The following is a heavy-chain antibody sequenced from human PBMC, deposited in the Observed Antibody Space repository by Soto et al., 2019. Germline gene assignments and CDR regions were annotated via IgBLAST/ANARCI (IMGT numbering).Heavy chain of an antibody. J-gene: IGHJ4*02. CDR1: GGSISSSSYY. CDR3: ARFGDPYVWSGSNYYFDY. V-gene: IGHV4-39*01. CDR2: IYYSGST. D-gene: IGHD3-3*01. Sequence: PSETLSLTCTVSGGSISSSSYYWGWIRQPPGKGLEWIGSIYYSGSTYYNPSLKSRVTISVDTSKNQFSLKLSSVTAADTAVYYCARFGDPYVWSGSNYYFDYWGQGTLVTVSS.